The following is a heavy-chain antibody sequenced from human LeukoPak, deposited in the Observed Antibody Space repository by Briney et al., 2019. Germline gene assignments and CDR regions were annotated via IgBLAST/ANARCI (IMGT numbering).Heavy chain of an antibody. CDR3: AKDLMGLPGY. J-gene: IGHJ4*02. CDR2: IYYSGST. CDR1: GGSISSSSYY. D-gene: IGHD1-7*01. V-gene: IGHV4-39*02. Sequence: SETLCLTCTVSGGSISSSSYYWGWIRQPPGKGLEWIGSIYYSGSTYYIPSLKSRVTISVDTSKNQFSLKLSSVTAADTAVYYCAKDLMGLPGYWGQGTLVTVSS.